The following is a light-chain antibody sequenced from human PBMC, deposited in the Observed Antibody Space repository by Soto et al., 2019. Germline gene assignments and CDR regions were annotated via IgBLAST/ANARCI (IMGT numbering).Light chain of an antibody. V-gene: IGLV2-14*03. J-gene: IGLJ3*02. CDR3: TSYTTSSPYLV. CDR1: SSDVGGYNY. CDR2: DVT. Sequence: QSALTQPASVSGSPGQSITISCTGTSSDVGGYNYFSWYQHHPGKAPKLRIYDVTNRPSGVSNRFSGSKSGNTASLTISGLQAEDEADYYCTSYTTSSPYLVFGGGTKLTVL.